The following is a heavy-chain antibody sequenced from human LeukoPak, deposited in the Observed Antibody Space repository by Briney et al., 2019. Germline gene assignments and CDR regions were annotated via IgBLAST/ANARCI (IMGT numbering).Heavy chain of an antibody. CDR1: GGSISSSSYY. V-gene: IGHV4-39*01. CDR3: ARHGGSILTGYPRRGMDV. J-gene: IGHJ6*02. Sequence: SETLSLTCTVSGGSISSSSYYWGWIRQPPGKGLEWIGSIYYSGSTYYNPSLKSRVTISVDTSKNQFSLKLSSVTAADTAVYYCARHGGSILTGYPRRGMDVWGQGTTVTVSS. CDR2: IYYSGST. D-gene: IGHD3-9*01.